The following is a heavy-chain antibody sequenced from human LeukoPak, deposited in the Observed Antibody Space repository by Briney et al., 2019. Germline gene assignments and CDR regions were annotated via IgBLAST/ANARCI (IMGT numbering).Heavy chain of an antibody. D-gene: IGHD1-26*01. V-gene: IGHV3-7*01. CDR3: ARAASGSYPGYFDY. J-gene: IGHJ4*02. CDR1: GFTFSSYW. Sequence: GGSLRLSCAASGFTFSSYWMSWVRQAPGKGLEWVANINQDGSAKYSVDSVKGRFTISRDNAKNSLYLQMNSLRVEDTAVYYCARAASGSYPGYFDYWGQGTLVNVSS. CDR2: INQDGSAK.